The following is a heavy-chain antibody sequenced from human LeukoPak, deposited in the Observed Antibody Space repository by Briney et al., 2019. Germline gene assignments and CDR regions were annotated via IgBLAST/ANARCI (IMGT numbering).Heavy chain of an antibody. D-gene: IGHD4-11*01. CDR2: IWSDGTEK. J-gene: IGHJ4*02. V-gene: IGHV3-33*06. Sequence: SGGSLRLSCATSGFTFSHYGMHWVRQAPGKELEWVAVIWSDGTEKYYGDSVKGRFTISRDNSKKTVYLQVNSLRVEDTAVYYCAKDAQRGFDFSNSLESWGQGTLVTVSP. CDR3: AKDAQRGFDFSNSLES. CDR1: GFTFSHYG.